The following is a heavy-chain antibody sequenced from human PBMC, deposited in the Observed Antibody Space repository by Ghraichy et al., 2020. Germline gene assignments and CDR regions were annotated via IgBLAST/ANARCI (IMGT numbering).Heavy chain of an antibody. CDR1: GFTFSSTA. CDR3: AKNKGTGWMFYFDY. Sequence: SCVASGFTFSSTAVSWVRQAPGRGLQWVSAISGSGGTTYYADSVKGRFTISRDNSKNTLYLQMNSLRAEDTALYYCAKNKGTGWMFYFDYWGQGTLVTVSS. V-gene: IGHV3-23*01. J-gene: IGHJ4*02. CDR2: ISGSGGTT. D-gene: IGHD6-19*01.